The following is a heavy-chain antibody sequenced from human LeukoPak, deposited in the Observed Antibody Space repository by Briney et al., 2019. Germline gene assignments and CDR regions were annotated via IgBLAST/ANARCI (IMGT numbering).Heavy chain of an antibody. Sequence: GGSLRLSCTASGFTFGDYAMNWVRQAPGQGLEWVGFIRTKAYGGTTEYAASVKGRFTISRDDSESIAYLQMNSLKTEDTAMYYCLGYCSSTSCDAQDYWGQGTQVTVSS. CDR1: GFTFGDYA. D-gene: IGHD2-2*01. CDR3: LGYCSSTSCDAQDY. J-gene: IGHJ4*02. CDR2: IRTKAYGGTT. V-gene: IGHV3-49*04.